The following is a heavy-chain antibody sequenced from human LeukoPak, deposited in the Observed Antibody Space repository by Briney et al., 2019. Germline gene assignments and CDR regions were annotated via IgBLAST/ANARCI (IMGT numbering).Heavy chain of an antibody. CDR1: GFTFSSYW. V-gene: IGHV3-74*01. J-gene: IGHJ6*02. D-gene: IGHD3-9*01. CDR2: INSDGSST. Sequence: GGSLRLSCAASGFTFSSYWMHWVRQAPGKGLVWVSRINSDGSSTSYADSVKGRFTISRDNAKNTLYLQMNSLRAEDTAVYYCARVNYDILTGYPLEYYYGMDVWGQGTTVTVSS. CDR3: ARVNYDILTGYPLEYYYGMDV.